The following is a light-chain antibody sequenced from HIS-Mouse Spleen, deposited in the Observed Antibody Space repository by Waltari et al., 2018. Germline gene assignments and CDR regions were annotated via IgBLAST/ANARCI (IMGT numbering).Light chain of an antibody. CDR1: SSDVWSYHL. J-gene: IGLJ2*01. Sequence: QSALTQPASVSGSPGQSITISCTGTSSDVWSYHLVSWYQQHPGKAPKLMIYEGSKRPSGVSNRFSGSKSGNTASLTISGLQAEDEADYYCCSYAGSSTDVVFGGGTKLTVL. CDR2: EGS. CDR3: CSYAGSSTDVV. V-gene: IGLV2-23*01.